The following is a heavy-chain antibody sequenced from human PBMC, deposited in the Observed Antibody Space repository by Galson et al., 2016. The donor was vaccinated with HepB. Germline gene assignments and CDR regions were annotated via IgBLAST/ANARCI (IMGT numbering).Heavy chain of an antibody. Sequence: SLRLSCADSGYTLSTSIIHWVRKPPGEGLEWVTAMSFDRISKYYADSVKGRFTISRDNSNNIVYLQMDSMRHEDTAVYYCAREGGTSGRAGFFDFWGRGVLVTVSS. V-gene: IGHV3-30-3*01. J-gene: IGHJ4*02. CDR1: GYTLSTSI. CDR3: AREGGTSGRAGFFDF. CDR2: MSFDRISK. D-gene: IGHD6-25*01.